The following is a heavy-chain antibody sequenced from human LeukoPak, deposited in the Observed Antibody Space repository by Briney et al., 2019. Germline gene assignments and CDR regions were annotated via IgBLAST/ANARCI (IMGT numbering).Heavy chain of an antibody. Sequence: GGSLRLSCAASGFTFSSYGMHWVRQAPGKGLEWVAAISYDGSNKYYADSVKGRFTISRDNSKNTLYLDMTSLRAEDTAVFYCAKTAGEQWLAMSLDYWGQGTLVTVSS. CDR1: GFTFSSYG. CDR2: ISYDGSNK. CDR3: AKTAGEQWLAMSLDY. J-gene: IGHJ4*02. D-gene: IGHD6-19*01. V-gene: IGHV3-30*18.